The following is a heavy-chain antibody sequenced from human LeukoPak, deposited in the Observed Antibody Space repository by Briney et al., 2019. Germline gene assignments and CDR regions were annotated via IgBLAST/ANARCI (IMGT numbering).Heavy chain of an antibody. J-gene: IGHJ6*02. CDR1: GFTFSSYG. Sequence: GRSLRLSCAASGFTFSSYGMHWVRQAPGKGLEWVAVISYDGSNKYYAGSVKGRFTISRDNSKNTLYLQMNSLRAEDTAVYYCAKVHPPLYGMDVWGQGTTVTVSS. V-gene: IGHV3-30*18. CDR2: ISYDGSNK. CDR3: AKVHPPLYGMDV.